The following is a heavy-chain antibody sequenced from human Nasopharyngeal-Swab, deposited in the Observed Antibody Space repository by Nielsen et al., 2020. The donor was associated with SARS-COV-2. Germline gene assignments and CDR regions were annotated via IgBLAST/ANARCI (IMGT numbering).Heavy chain of an antibody. V-gene: IGHV7-4-1*02. D-gene: IGHD3-22*01. CDR2: INTNTENP. CDR3: ARDLAAVYYDSSDYDY. Sequence: ASVKVSCKASGYTFTSYAMNWVRQAPGQGLEWMGWINTNTENPTYAQGFTGRFVFSLDTSVSTAYLQISSLKAEDTAVYYCARDLAAVYYDSSDYDYWGQGTLVTVSS. CDR1: GYTFTSYA. J-gene: IGHJ4*02.